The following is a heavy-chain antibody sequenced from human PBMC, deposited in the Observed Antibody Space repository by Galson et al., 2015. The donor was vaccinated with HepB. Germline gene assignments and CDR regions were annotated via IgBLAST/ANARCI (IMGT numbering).Heavy chain of an antibody. V-gene: IGHV4-31*03. CDR2: IYYSGST. CDR1: GGSISSGGYY. D-gene: IGHD2-2*01. J-gene: IGHJ4*02. CDR3: ASVYCSSTSCYRDSYYFDY. Sequence: TLSLTCTVSGGSISSGGYYWSWIRQHPGKGLEWIGYIYYSGSTYYNPSLKSRVTISVDTSKNQFSLKLSSVTAADTAVYYCASVYCSSTSCYRDSYYFDYWGQGTLVTVSS.